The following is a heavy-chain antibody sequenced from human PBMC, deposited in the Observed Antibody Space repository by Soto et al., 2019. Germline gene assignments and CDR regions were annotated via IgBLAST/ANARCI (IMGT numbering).Heavy chain of an antibody. Sequence: EVQLLESGGGLVQPGGSLRLSCAASGFTFSSYAMSWVRQAPGKGLEWVSAIGGSGGSTYYADSVKGRFTISRDNSKNTLYLQMNSLRAEDTAVYYCALADRRAYYYYGMDVWGQGTTVTVSS. D-gene: IGHD2-15*01. CDR3: ALADRRAYYYYGMDV. J-gene: IGHJ6*02. V-gene: IGHV3-23*01. CDR2: IGGSGGST. CDR1: GFTFSSYA.